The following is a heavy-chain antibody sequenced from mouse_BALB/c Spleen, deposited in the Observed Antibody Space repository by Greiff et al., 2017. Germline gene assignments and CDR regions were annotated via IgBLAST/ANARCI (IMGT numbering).Heavy chain of an antibody. J-gene: IGHJ1*01. CDR2: ISYDGSN. CDR1: GYSITSDYA. D-gene: IGHD1-1*01. CDR3: ARESGSSPYWYFDV. V-gene: IGHV3-6*02. Sequence: EVQLQESGPGLVKPSQSLSLTCTVTGYSITSDYAWNWIRQFPGNKLEWMGYISYDGSNNYNPSLKNRISITRDTSKNQFFLKLNSVTTEDTATYYCARESGSSPYWYFDVWGAGTTVTVSS.